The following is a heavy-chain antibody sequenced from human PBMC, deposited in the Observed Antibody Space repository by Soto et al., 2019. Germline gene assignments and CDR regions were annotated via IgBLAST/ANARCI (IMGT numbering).Heavy chain of an antibody. V-gene: IGHV3-21*01. CDR1: GFTFSSYS. CDR3: ARVSAVAGYYYYGMDV. J-gene: IGHJ6*02. CDR2: ISSSSSYI. D-gene: IGHD6-19*01. Sequence: GGSLRLSCAASGFTFSSYSMNWVRQAPGKGLEWVSSISSSSSYIYYADSVKGRFTISRDNAKNSLYLQMNSLRAEDTAVYYCARVSAVAGYYYYGMDVWGQGTTVTVSS.